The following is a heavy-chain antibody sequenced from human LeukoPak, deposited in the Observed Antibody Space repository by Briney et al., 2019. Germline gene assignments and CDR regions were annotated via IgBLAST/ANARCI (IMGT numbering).Heavy chain of an antibody. Sequence: PGGSLRLSCAASGFTFSSYGMHWVRQAPGKGLEWVAVIWYDGSNKYYADSVKGRFTISRDNSKNTLYLQMNSLRAEDTAVYYCARDPTYYYGSGSPDWWFDPWSQGTLVTVSS. CDR2: IWYDGSNK. J-gene: IGHJ5*02. CDR3: ARDPTYYYGSGSPDWWFDP. D-gene: IGHD3-10*01. CDR1: GFTFSSYG. V-gene: IGHV3-33*01.